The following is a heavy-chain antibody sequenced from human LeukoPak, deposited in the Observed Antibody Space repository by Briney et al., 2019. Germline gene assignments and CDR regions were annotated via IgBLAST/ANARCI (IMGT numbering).Heavy chain of an antibody. CDR1: GYTFSNYW. J-gene: IGHJ4*02. Sequence: GESLKISCKGSGYTFSNYWIGWVRQMPGKGLEWMGLIYPGDPRTRYTPSFQGHVTISADKSISSAYLQWSSLQASDTAMYYCARHTDGYNPLDFWGQGTLVTVSS. CDR3: ARHTDGYNPLDF. V-gene: IGHV5-51*01. D-gene: IGHD5-24*01. CDR2: IYPGDPRT.